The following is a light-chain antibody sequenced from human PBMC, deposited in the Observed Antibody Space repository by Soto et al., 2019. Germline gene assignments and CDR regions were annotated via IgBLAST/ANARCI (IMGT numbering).Light chain of an antibody. V-gene: IGKV1-39*01. CDR2: AAS. J-gene: IGKJ2*01. CDR3: QQSYSSPPT. CDR1: QSIYSH. Sequence: DIQMTQSPSSLSASVGDRVTITCRASQSIYSHLNWYQQKPGKAPKLLIYAASSLQSGVPSRFSGSGSGTDFTLTISSLQPEDFATYYCQQSYSSPPTFGQGTKLEIK.